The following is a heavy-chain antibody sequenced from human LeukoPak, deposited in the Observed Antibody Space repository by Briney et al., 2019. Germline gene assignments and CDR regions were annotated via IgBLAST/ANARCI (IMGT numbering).Heavy chain of an antibody. CDR1: GGSISSGGYY. CDR3: ARPYYYDSRIDP. V-gene: IGHV4-30-4*01. D-gene: IGHD3-22*01. Sequence: EPSETLSLTCTVSGGSISSGGYYWSWIRQPPGKGLEWIAYMYYSGSTYYNPSFKSRVTMSADTSKNQLSLKLSSVTAADTAVYYCARPYYYDSRIDPWGQGILVTVSS. J-gene: IGHJ5*02. CDR2: MYYSGST.